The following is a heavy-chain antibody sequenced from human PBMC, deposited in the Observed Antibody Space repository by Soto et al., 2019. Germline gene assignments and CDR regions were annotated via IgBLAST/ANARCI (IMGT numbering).Heavy chain of an antibody. D-gene: IGHD4-17*01. Sequence: EVQLVESGGGLVQPGGSLRLSCAASGFTFSSYSMNWVRQAPGKGLEWVSYITSSSETIYYPDSVKGRFTIYRDNAKNSLYLQMTGLGDEDTAVYYCARLPKGTTVTAWGQGSLVTVSS. V-gene: IGHV3-48*02. CDR1: GFTFSSYS. J-gene: IGHJ4*02. CDR2: ITSSSETI. CDR3: ARLPKGTTVTA.